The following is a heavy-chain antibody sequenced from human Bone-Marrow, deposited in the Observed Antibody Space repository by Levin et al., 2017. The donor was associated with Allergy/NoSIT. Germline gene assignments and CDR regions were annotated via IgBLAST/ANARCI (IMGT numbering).Heavy chain of an antibody. CDR1: GFSFWHYT. CDR2: ISSSGDST. V-gene: IGHV3-48*02. D-gene: IGHD3-22*01. CDR3: ARDPARGYYDSSGYSGDH. J-gene: IGHJ4*02. Sequence: GGSLRLSCAASGFSFWHYTMNWVRQAPGKGLEWVSCISSSGDSTYYAYSVKGRFTISRDNAKNSLYLQLNRLRDEDTALYYCARDPARGYYDSSGYSGDHWGQGTLVTVSS.